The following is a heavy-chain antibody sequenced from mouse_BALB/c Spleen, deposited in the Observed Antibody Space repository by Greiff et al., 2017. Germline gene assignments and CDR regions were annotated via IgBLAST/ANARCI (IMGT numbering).Heavy chain of an antibody. CDR2: IRNKANGYTT. Sequence: EVMLVESGGGLVQPGGSLRLSCATSGFTFTDYYMSWVRQPPGKALEWLGFIRNKANGYTTEYIASVKGRYTISSDNSQSILYLQMNTLRAEDSATYYCARDGVATDFDDWGQGTTLTVSS. D-gene: IGHD1-1*02. CDR1: GFTFTDYY. V-gene: IGHV7-3*02. CDR3: ARDGVATDFDD. J-gene: IGHJ2*01.